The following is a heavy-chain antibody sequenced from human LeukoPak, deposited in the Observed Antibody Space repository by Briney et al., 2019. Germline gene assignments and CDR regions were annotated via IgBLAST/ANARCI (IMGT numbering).Heavy chain of an antibody. CDR2: IYYSGST. Sequence: SETLSLTCTVSGASINSYYWSWIRQHPGKGLEWIGYIYYSGSTYYNPSLKSRVTISVDTSKNQFSLKLSSVTAADTAVYYCAREVRWLQYGPSIEYFDYWGQGTLVTVSS. CDR1: GASINSYY. J-gene: IGHJ4*02. CDR3: AREVRWLQYGPSIEYFDY. D-gene: IGHD5-24*01. V-gene: IGHV4-31*03.